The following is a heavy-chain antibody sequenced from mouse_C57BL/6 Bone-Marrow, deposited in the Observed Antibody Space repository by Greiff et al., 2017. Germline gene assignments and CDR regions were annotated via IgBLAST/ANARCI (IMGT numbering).Heavy chain of an antibody. Sequence: VQLKESGPGLVAPSQSLSITCTVSGFSLTSYAISWVRQPPGKGLEWLGVIWTGGGTNYNSALKSRLSISKDNSKSQVFLKMNSLQTDDTARYYCARNLGLLLRPYYYAMDYWGQGTSVTGSS. D-gene: IGHD1-1*01. J-gene: IGHJ4*01. CDR2: IWTGGGT. CDR1: GFSLTSYA. CDR3: ARNLGLLLRPYYYAMDY. V-gene: IGHV2-9-1*01.